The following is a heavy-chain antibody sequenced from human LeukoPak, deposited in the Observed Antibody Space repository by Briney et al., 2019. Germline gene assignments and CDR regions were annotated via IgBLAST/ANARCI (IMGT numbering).Heavy chain of an antibody. D-gene: IGHD3-10*01. Sequence: SETLSLTCAVYGGSFSGYYWSWIRQPPGKGLEWIGEINHSGSTNYNPSLKSRVTISVDTSKNQFSLKLSSVTAADTAVYYRARVLYYSRRFDYWGQGTLVTVSS. CDR3: ARVLYYSRRFDY. CDR2: INHSGST. CDR1: GGSFSGYY. V-gene: IGHV4-34*01. J-gene: IGHJ4*02.